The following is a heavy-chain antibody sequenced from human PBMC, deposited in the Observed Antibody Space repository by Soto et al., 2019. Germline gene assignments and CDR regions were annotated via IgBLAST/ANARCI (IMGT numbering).Heavy chain of an antibody. Sequence: ASVKVSCKASGYTFTSYGISWVRQAPGQGLEWMGGIIPIFGTANYAQKFQGRVTITADESTSTAYMELSSLRSEDTAVYYCARGYSYGWNAFDIWGQGTMVTVSS. CDR1: GYTFTSYG. J-gene: IGHJ3*02. CDR3: ARGYSYGWNAFDI. V-gene: IGHV1-69*13. D-gene: IGHD5-18*01. CDR2: IIPIFGTA.